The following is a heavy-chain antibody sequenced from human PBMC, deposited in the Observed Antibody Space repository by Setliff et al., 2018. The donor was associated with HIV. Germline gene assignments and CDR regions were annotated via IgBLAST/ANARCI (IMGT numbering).Heavy chain of an antibody. Sequence: SETLSLTCAASGYSINSGFSRAWIRQPPGQGPQWIGSIYQSGSIYYNPSLQSRVTISVDSSKNQFSLNLFSATAADTAVYYCARPRRVRSRAWYWFDIWGQGTLVTVSS. CDR1: GYSINSGFS. CDR3: ARPRRVRSRAWYWFDI. CDR2: IYQSGSI. J-gene: IGHJ5*02. V-gene: IGHV4-38-2*01. D-gene: IGHD6-19*01.